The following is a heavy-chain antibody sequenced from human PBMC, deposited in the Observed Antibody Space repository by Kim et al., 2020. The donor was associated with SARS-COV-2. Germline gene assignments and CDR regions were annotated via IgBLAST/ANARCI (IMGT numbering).Heavy chain of an antibody. Sequence: SETLSLTCNVSGGSLSSYYWNWIRQPPGKGLEWIGYIYYSGSTNYNPSLNSRVSISVDTSKNHFSLDVSSATAADTAVYYCARGSGSSSIGRFDYWGQG. CDR1: GGSLSSYY. V-gene: IGHV4-59*01. CDR3: ARGSGSSSIGRFDY. CDR2: IYYSGST. D-gene: IGHD6-6*01. J-gene: IGHJ4*02.